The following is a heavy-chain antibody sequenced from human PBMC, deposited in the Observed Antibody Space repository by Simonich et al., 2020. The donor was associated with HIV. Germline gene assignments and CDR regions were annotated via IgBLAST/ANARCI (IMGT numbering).Heavy chain of an antibody. V-gene: IGHV3-74*01. CDR2: INSEGSST. CDR1: GFTFSSYW. Sequence: EYGGGLVQPGGSLRLSCAASGFTFSSYWMHWVRQAPGKGLVWVSRINSEGSSTSYADSVKGRFTISRDNAKNSLYLQMNSLRAEDTAVYYCARQPYYYDSRGYYDYYYYMDVWGKGTTVTVSS. J-gene: IGHJ6*03. CDR3: ARQPYYYDSRGYYDYYYYMDV. D-gene: IGHD3-22*01.